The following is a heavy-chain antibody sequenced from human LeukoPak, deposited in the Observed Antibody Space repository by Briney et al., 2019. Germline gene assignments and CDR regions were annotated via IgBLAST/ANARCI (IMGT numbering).Heavy chain of an antibody. V-gene: IGHV4-39*01. Sequence: SETLSLTCTVSGGSISSYYWSWIRQPPGKGLEWIGSIYYSGSTYYNPSLESRVTISVDTSKNQFSLKLSSVTAADTAVYYCARRCSSISCTTKAAFDIWGQGTMVTVSS. CDR3: ARRCSSISCTTKAAFDI. CDR1: GGSISSYY. CDR2: IYYSGST. D-gene: IGHD2-2*01. J-gene: IGHJ3*02.